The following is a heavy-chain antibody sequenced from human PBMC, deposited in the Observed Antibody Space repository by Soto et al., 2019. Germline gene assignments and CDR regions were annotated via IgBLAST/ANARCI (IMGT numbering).Heavy chain of an antibody. CDR1: GFTFSTYT. CDR3: ARGDDSSGWYNYFDY. Sequence: GGSLRLSCAACGFTFSTYTMNWVRQAPGKGLEWVSYISSSSSTIYYADSVKGRFTISRDNAKNSLYLQMNSLRDEDTAVYYCARGDDSSGWYNYFDYWGQGTLVTVSS. CDR2: ISSSSSTI. V-gene: IGHV3-48*02. J-gene: IGHJ4*02. D-gene: IGHD6-19*01.